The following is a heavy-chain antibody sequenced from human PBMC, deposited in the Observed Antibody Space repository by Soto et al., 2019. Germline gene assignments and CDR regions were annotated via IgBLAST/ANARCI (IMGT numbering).Heavy chain of an antibody. V-gene: IGHV1-69*12. D-gene: IGHD6-13*01. J-gene: IGHJ4*02. CDR2: IIPIFGTA. CDR1: GGTFSSYA. Sequence: QVQLVQSGAEVKKPGSSVKVSCKASGGTFSSYAISWVRQAPGQGHEWMGGIIPIFGTANYAQKFQGRVTITADESTSIGYMELRSLRSEDTAVYYCARFRGYSSSLAYFDYWGQGTLVTVSS. CDR3: ARFRGYSSSLAYFDY.